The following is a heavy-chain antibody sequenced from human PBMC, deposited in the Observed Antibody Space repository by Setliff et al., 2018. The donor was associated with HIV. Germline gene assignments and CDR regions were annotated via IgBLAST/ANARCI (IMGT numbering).Heavy chain of an antibody. CDR1: GGSISRVGYY. CDR2: RYYSGST. Sequence: PSETLSLTCSVSGGSISRVGYYWSWIRQHPGKGLGWIGSRYYSGSTYQNPSLKSRVTIPVDTSKNQFSLELSSVTAADTAVYYCARLRYGSGIPLDVWGTGISVTVSS. J-gene: IGHJ6*04. CDR3: ARLRYGSGIPLDV. V-gene: IGHV4-39*01. D-gene: IGHD3-10*01.